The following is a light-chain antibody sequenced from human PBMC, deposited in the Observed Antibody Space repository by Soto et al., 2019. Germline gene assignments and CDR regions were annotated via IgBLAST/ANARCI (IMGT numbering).Light chain of an antibody. CDR3: FYFATDWSHV. CDR1: SSXIGAYDY. Sequence: YELTQHSSLSGSPGRYFSLLCPGPSSXIGAYDYVSWFQQHPVKAPKLMIYEVNNLPSGVSSRFHGSPSGTAASMTISWLKTEDEDDYFCFYFATDWSHVVGPGTK. V-gene: IGLV2-14*01. CDR2: EVN. J-gene: IGLJ1*01.